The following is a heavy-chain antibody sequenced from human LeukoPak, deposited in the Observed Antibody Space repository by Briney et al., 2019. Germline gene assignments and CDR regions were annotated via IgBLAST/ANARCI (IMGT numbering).Heavy chain of an antibody. CDR3: ARWVRFFESFDY. J-gene: IGHJ4*02. V-gene: IGHV3-48*03. CDR2: ISSSGSTI. Sequence: AGGSLRLSCAASGFTFSSYEMNWVRQAPGKGLEWVSYISSSGSTIYYADSVRGRFTISRGNAKNSLYLQMNSLRAEDTAVYYCARWVRFFESFDYWGQGTLVTVSS. D-gene: IGHD3-3*01. CDR1: GFTFSSYE.